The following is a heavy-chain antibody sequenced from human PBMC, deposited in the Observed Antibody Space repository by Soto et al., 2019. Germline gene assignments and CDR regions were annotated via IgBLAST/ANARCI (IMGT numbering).Heavy chain of an antibody. V-gene: IGHV1-69*13. CDR1: GGTFSSYV. J-gene: IGHJ4*02. D-gene: IGHD2-21*02. Sequence: SVKVSCKASGGTFSSYVFSWVRQAPGQGLVWMGGIIPLYGTSNYAQRFQGRVTLTADESTSTAYMELSSLRSEDTAVYYCASMVTSHPDFDYWGQGTLVTVSS. CDR2: IIPLYGTS. CDR3: ASMVTSHPDFDY.